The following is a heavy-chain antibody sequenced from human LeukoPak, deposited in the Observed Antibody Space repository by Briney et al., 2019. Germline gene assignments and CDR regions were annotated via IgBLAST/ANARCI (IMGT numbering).Heavy chain of an antibody. CDR1: GGSISSSSYY. CDR3: AAYGDFSAFDI. V-gene: IGHV4-39*07. J-gene: IGHJ3*02. CDR2: IYHSGST. D-gene: IGHD4-17*01. Sequence: SETLSLTCTVSGGSISSSSYYWGWIRQPPGKGLEWIGSIYHSGSTYYNPSLKSRVTISVDTSKNQFSLKLSSVTAADTAVYYCAAYGDFSAFDIWGQGTMVTVSS.